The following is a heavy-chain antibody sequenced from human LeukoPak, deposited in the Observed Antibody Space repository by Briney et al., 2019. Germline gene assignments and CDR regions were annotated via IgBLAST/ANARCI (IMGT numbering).Heavy chain of an antibody. J-gene: IGHJ1*01. CDR1: GFTFSSYG. V-gene: IGHV3-30*18. D-gene: IGHD1-26*01. CDR2: ISYDGSNK. Sequence: PGGSLRLSCAASGFTFSSYGMHWVRQAPGKGLEWVAVISYDGSNKYYADSVKGRFTISRDNSKNTLYLQMNSLRAEDTAVYYCAKDQERELGYFQHWGQGTLVTVSS. CDR3: AKDQERELGYFQH.